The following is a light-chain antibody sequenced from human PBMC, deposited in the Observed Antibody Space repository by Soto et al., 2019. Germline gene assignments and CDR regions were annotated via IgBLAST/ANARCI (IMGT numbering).Light chain of an antibody. Sequence: QTVVTQAPSFSVSPGGTVTLTCGLSSGSVSTSYYPSWYQQTPGPAPRTLIYSTNTRSSGVPYRFSGSILGNKAALTITGSQADDESDYYGVLYMGSGTLFGGGTKVTVL. V-gene: IGLV8-61*01. CDR2: STN. J-gene: IGLJ2*01. CDR1: SGSVSTSYY. CDR3: VLYMGSGTL.